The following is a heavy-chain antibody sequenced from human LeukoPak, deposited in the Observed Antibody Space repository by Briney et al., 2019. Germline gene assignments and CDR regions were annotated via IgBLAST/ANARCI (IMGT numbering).Heavy chain of an antibody. CDR1: GVSISTIGYY. V-gene: IGHV4-39*07. J-gene: IGHJ5*01. CDR3: ARDPKSAVAADWFDP. D-gene: IGHD6-19*01. Sequence: SQTLSLTCTVSGVSISTIGYYWGWIRQPPGKGLEWIGSIYYSGITYYNPSLKSRVTISIDTSNNQFSLTLSSVTAADTAFYYCARDPKSAVAADWFDPWGQGTLVTVSS. CDR2: IYYSGIT.